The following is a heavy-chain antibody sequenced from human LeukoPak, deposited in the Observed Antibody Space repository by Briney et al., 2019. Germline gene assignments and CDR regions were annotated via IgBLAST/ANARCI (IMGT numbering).Heavy chain of an antibody. Sequence: PGGSLRLSCAASGFTFDDYAMHWVRQAPGKGLEWVSLISWDGGSTYYADSVKGRFTISRDNGKNSLYLQMNSLRAEDTALYYCAKPTTPIAVAGMNLDYWGQGALVTVSS. D-gene: IGHD6-19*01. V-gene: IGHV3-43D*03. CDR3: AKPTTPIAVAGMNLDY. CDR2: ISWDGGST. J-gene: IGHJ4*02. CDR1: GFTFDDYA.